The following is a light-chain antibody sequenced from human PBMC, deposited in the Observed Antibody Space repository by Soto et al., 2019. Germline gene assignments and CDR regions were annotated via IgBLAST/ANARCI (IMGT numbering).Light chain of an antibody. CDR2: EVS. J-gene: IGLJ2*01. CDR3: SSFAGNNNLV. Sequence: QSALTQPPSASGSPGQSVTISCTGTSSDVGGYNYVSWYQQHPGKAPKLMISEVSKRPSGVPYRFSGSKSGNTASLTVSGLQAEDEADYYCSSFAGNNNLVFGGGTKVTVL. CDR1: SSDVGGYNY. V-gene: IGLV2-8*01.